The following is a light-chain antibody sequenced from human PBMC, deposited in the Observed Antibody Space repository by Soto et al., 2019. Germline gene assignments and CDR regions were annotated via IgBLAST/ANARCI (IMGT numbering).Light chain of an antibody. CDR2: DVS. CDR3: SSYTTSNTRQIV. J-gene: IGLJ1*01. CDR1: SSDVGGYNY. Sequence: LTQPASVSGSPGKSITISCTGTSSDVGGYNYVSWYQHHPGKAPKLMIFDVSNRPSGVSNRFSGSKSGNTASLTISGLQPEDEADYYCSSYTTSNTRQIVFGTGTKVTVL. V-gene: IGLV2-14*03.